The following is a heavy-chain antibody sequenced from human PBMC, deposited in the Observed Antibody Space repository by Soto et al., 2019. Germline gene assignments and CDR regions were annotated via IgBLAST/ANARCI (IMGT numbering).Heavy chain of an antibody. D-gene: IGHD3-9*01. J-gene: IGHJ4*02. CDR3: ARDTSWDYDILTGALDY. CDR2: ISAYNGNT. Sequence: GASVKVSCKASGYTFTSYGTSWVRQAPGQGLEWMGWISAYNGNTNYAQKLQGRVTMTTDTSTSTAYMELGSLRSDDTAVYYCARDTSWDYDILTGALDYWGQGTLVTVSS. V-gene: IGHV1-18*01. CDR1: GYTFTSYG.